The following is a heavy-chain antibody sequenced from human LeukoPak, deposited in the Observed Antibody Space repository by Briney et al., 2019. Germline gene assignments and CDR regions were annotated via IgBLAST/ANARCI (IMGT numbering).Heavy chain of an antibody. D-gene: IGHD3-3*01. CDR3: TKDQTDFWSGFYDH. J-gene: IGHJ4*02. CDR1: GITFSIYG. CDR2: ISYDGSQT. Sequence: GRPLRLSCAASGITFSIYGMPWVRQAPGKGLEWVSMISYDGSQTYYADSVKGRFTISRDNSKNTLYLQMNSLRAEDTAVYYCTKDQTDFWSGFYDHWGQGTLVTVSS. V-gene: IGHV3-30*18.